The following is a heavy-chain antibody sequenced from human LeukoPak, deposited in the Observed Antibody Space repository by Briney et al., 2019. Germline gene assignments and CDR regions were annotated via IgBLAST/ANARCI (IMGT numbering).Heavy chain of an antibody. CDR3: AKETRSSYGYFQH. CDR1: GFTFSSYA. CDR2: ISGNAAGT. D-gene: IGHD5-18*01. Sequence: PGGSLRLSCAASGFTFSSYAMSWVRQAPGKGLQWVSAISGNAAGTYYADSVKGRFTISRDNSKSTLYLQMNSLRAEDTAVYYCAKETRSSYGYFQHWGQGTLVTVSS. J-gene: IGHJ1*01. V-gene: IGHV3-23*01.